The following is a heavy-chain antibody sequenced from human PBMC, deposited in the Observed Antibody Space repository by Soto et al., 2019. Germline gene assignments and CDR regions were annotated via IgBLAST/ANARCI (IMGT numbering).Heavy chain of an antibody. CDR3: ESGNGPFDS. V-gene: IGHV4-34*01. Sequence: QVQLQQWGAGLLKPSETLSLTCAVYGGAFSCYYWSWIRQPPGKGLEWIGEINHSGSTNYNPSLKSRVTISVDTSKNQFSLKLSSVTAADTAVYYCESGNGPFDSWGQGPLVTVSS. J-gene: IGHJ4*02. D-gene: IGHD2-8*01. CDR2: INHSGST. CDR1: GGAFSCYY.